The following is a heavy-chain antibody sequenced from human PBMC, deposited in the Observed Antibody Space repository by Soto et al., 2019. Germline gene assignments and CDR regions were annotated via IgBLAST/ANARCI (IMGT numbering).Heavy chain of an antibody. Sequence: GGSLRLSCAASGFIFSSYVMTWVRQAPGKGLEWVSIISGNSGITYYADSVKGRFTVSRDNSKNTLYLQMNSLRAEDMAVYYCAKGVLSAAMDYYYYMDVWGKGATVTVSS. D-gene: IGHD2-2*01. CDR3: AKGVLSAAMDYYYYMDV. CDR1: GFIFSSYV. J-gene: IGHJ6*03. CDR2: ISGNSGIT. V-gene: IGHV3-23*01.